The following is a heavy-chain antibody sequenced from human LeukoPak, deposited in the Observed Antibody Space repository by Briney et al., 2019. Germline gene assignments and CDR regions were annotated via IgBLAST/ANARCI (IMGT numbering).Heavy chain of an antibody. CDR3: ARDESNYDFPPWGYYYYMDV. V-gene: IGHV3-7*01. CDR2: IRQDGNEK. CDR1: GFTFSTYW. J-gene: IGHJ6*03. D-gene: IGHD3-3*01. Sequence: GGSLRLSCAASGFTFSTYWMSWVRQAPGKGLEWVAIIRQDGNEKYYVDSVKGRFTISRDNAKNSLYLQMNSLRAEDTAVYYCARDESNYDFPPWGYYYYMDVWGKGTTVTVSS.